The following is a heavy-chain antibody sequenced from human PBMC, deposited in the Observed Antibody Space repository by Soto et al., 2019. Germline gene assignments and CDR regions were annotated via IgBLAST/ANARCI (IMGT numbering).Heavy chain of an antibody. CDR3: ARIPCGNYYTENFFDP. Sequence: SGPTLVNPTQTLTLTCTFSGFSLTTNGMCLSWIRQPPGKALEWLALIDWDDNTYYSTSLNNRLTLSKDTSKNQVVLLVRHMGHVDTATYYCARIPCGNYYTENFFDPWGQGIPVTVSS. J-gene: IGHJ5*02. V-gene: IGHV2-70*01. D-gene: IGHD3-22*01. CDR2: IDWDDNT. CDR1: GFSLTTNGMC.